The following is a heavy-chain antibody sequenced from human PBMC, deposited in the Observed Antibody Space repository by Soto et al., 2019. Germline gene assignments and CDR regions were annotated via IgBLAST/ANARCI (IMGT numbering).Heavy chain of an antibody. Sequence: PSETLSLTCAASGGSISSSNWWSWVRQPPGKGLEWIGEIYHSGSTNYNPSLKSRVTISVDTSKNQFSLKLSSVTAADTSLYYCARTLRRGPPFDYWGQGTRVTVSS. CDR1: GGSISSSNW. D-gene: IGHD3-10*01. CDR3: ARTLRRGPPFDY. J-gene: IGHJ4*02. V-gene: IGHV4-4*02. CDR2: IYHSGST.